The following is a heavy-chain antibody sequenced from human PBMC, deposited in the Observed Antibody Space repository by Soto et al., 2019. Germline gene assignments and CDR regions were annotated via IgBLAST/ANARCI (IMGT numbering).Heavy chain of an antibody. D-gene: IGHD3-10*01. CDR2: IYYSGST. Sequence: SEPLSLTCTVSGGSISSGDYYWSWIRQPPGKGLEWIGYIYYSGSTYYNPSLKSRVTISVDTSKNQFSLKLSSVTAADTAVYYCARVAGSGSSPYDRYNWFDPWGQGALVTVSS. J-gene: IGHJ5*02. CDR1: GGSISSGDYY. V-gene: IGHV4-30-4*01. CDR3: ARVAGSGSSPYDRYNWFDP.